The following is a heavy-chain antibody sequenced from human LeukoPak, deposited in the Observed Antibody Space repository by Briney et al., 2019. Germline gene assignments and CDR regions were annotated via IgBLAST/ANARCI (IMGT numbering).Heavy chain of an antibody. CDR3: AKGTVVVAATDSWDY. Sequence: PGGSLRLSCAASGFTFDDYAMHWVRQAPGKGLEWVSAISGSGGSTYYADSVKGRFTISRDNSKNTLYLQMNSLRAEDTAVYYCAKGTVVVAATDSWDYWGQGTLVTVSS. D-gene: IGHD2-15*01. J-gene: IGHJ4*02. CDR2: ISGSGGST. V-gene: IGHV3-23*01. CDR1: GFTFDDYA.